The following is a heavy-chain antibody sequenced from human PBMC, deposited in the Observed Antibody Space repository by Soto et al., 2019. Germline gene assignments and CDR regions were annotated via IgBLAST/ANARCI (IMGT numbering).Heavy chain of an antibody. V-gene: IGHV1-46*01. CDR1: GYTFTSYY. D-gene: IGHD3-22*01. Sequence: ASVKVSCKASGYTFTSYYMHWVRQAPGQGPEWMGIINPSGGSTSYAQKFQGRVTMTRDTSTSTVYMELSSLISEDTAVYYCARDQYYDSSGSYYFDYWSQGTLVTVSS. CDR3: ARDQYYDSSGSYYFDY. CDR2: INPSGGST. J-gene: IGHJ4*02.